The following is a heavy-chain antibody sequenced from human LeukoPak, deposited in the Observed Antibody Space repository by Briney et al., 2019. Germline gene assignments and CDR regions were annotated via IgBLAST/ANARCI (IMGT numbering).Heavy chain of an antibody. CDR1: GSTFSSYT. J-gene: IGHJ4*02. D-gene: IGHD1-1*01. Sequence: RTGGSLRLSCAASGSTFSSYTMYWVRQAPGKGLEYVSAISSNGGSTYYANSVKGRFTISRDNSKNTLYLQMGSLRGEDMAVYYCAREVNWRFDYWGQGTLVTVSS. CDR2: ISSNGGST. V-gene: IGHV3-64*01. CDR3: AREVNWRFDY.